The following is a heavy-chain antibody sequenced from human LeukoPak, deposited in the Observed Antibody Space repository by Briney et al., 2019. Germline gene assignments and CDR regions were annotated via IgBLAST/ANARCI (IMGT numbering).Heavy chain of an antibody. Sequence: PGGSLRLSCAASGFTFSAYGMHWVRQAPGKGLEWVTIISYDGSKKYYADSVKGRFTISRDNSKNTLYLQMNSLRAEDTAVYYCAKDLDIVVVPAAMSYFDYWGQGTLVTVSS. V-gene: IGHV3-30*18. CDR1: GFTFSAYG. CDR3: AKDLDIVVVPAAMSYFDY. D-gene: IGHD2-2*01. CDR2: ISYDGSKK. J-gene: IGHJ4*02.